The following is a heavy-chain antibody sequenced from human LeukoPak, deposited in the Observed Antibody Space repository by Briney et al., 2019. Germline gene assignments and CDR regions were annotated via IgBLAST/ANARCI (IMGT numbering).Heavy chain of an antibody. V-gene: IGHV4-34*01. J-gene: IGHJ4*02. D-gene: IGHD1-1*01. Sequence: SETLSLTCAVYGGSFSGYYWSWIRQPPGKGLEWIGEINHSGSTNYNPSLKSRVTISVDTSKNQFSLKLSSVTAADTAVYYCARSRVNEPLDYWGQGTLVTVSS. CDR2: INHSGST. CDR3: ARSRVNEPLDY. CDR1: GGSFSGYY.